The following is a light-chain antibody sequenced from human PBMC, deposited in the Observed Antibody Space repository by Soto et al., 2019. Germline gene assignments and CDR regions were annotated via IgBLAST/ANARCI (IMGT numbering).Light chain of an antibody. J-gene: IGLJ1*01. CDR1: SSDVGGYNY. Sequence: QSVLTQPASVSGTPGQSITISCTGTSSDVGGYNYVSWYQQDPGKAPKVMIYDVSNRPSGVSHRFSASKSGNTASLTISVLHADDEADYYCISYATSGTYVFGTGTKVTVL. CDR2: DVS. CDR3: ISYATSGTYV. V-gene: IGLV2-14*01.